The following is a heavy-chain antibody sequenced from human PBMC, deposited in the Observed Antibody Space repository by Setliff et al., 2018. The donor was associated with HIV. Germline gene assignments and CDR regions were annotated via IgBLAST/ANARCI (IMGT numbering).Heavy chain of an antibody. Sequence: SETLSLTCAVSGYSISNDYYWGWIRQPPGKGLEWIGSISYRGRTYYNTALKSRLSISVDTSKNQLSLKLSPVTAADTAVYYRAISTSGVSGSYPAHAFDIWGQGTLVTVS. CDR2: ISYRGRT. CDR1: GYSISNDYY. CDR3: AISTSGVSGSYPAHAFDI. D-gene: IGHD3-10*01. J-gene: IGHJ3*02. V-gene: IGHV4-38-2*01.